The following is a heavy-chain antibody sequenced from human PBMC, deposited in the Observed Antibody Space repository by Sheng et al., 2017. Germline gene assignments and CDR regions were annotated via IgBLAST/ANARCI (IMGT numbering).Heavy chain of an antibody. J-gene: IGHJ4*02. D-gene: IGHD5-12*01. CDR3: ARVGGERWLQLDY. CDR2: IKQDGTEK. Sequence: EVQLVESGGGLVQPGGSLRLSCAASGFTFSNHWMTWGRQAPGKGLEWVANIKQDGTEKYYVDSVKGRFTISRDNAKNSVYLQMNSVRAEDTAVYYCARVGGERWLQLDYWGQGTVVTVSS. CDR1: GFTFSNHW. V-gene: IGHV3-7*01.